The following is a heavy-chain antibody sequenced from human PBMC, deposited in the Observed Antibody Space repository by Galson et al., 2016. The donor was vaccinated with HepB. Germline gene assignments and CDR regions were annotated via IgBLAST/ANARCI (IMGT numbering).Heavy chain of an antibody. CDR2: ISSAGST. J-gene: IGHJ2*01. V-gene: IGHV3-23*01. CDR3: AREKRTYWYFDL. Sequence: SLRLSCAASGFTSSTYVMNWVRQAPGKGLEWVSAISSAGSTYYADSVKGRFTISRDDPLNMIYLQMSTLRAEDTAVYCSAREKRTYWYFDLWGLGTLVTVAS. CDR1: GFTSSTYV.